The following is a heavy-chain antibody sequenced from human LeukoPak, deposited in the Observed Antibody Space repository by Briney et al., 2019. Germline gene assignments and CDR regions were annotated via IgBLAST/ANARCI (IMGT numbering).Heavy chain of an antibody. CDR3: GRDSHAAPNAMDV. D-gene: IGHD6-25*01. CDR1: GFTFSSYS. Sequence: GGSLRLSCAASGFTFSSYSMNWVRQAPGKGLEWVSYISGSSGTIYYADSVKGRFTISRDNVKNSLYLQMNSLRAEDTAVYYCGRDSHAAPNAMDVWGKGTTVTVSS. J-gene: IGHJ6*03. V-gene: IGHV3-48*01. CDR2: ISGSSGTI.